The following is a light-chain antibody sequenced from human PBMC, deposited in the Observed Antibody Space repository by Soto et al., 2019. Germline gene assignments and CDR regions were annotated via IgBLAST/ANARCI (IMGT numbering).Light chain of an antibody. CDR2: KAS. CDR1: QSISDW. Sequence: DIQITQSPSTLSASVVDRVTITCRASQSISDWLAWYQQKPGKAPKLIIYKASTLESGVPSRFSGSGSGTEFTLSISSLQPDDFATYYCQQCYWHWTFGQGTKVDIK. V-gene: IGKV1-5*03. CDR3: QQCYWHWT. J-gene: IGKJ1*01.